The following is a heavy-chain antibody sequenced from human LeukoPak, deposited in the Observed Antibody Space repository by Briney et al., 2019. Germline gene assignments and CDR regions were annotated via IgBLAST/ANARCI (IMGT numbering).Heavy chain of an antibody. D-gene: IGHD1-26*01. J-gene: IGHJ4*02. V-gene: IGHV3-21*01. CDR3: ARVSGGKWELLGSVHY. CDR1: GFTFSRYS. Sequence: PGGSLRLSCAASGFTFSRYSMNWVRQTPGKGLEWVTSISSSSSYIYYADSVKGRFTISRDNARNSLYLQMNSLRADDTAVYYCARVSGGKWELLGSVHYWGQGTLVTVSS. CDR2: ISSSSSYI.